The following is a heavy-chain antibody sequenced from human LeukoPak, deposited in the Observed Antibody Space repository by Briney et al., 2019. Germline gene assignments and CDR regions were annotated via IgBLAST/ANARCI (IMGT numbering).Heavy chain of an antibody. CDR3: AREFPYCSSTSCYGEWGYYYYYYGMDV. V-gene: IGHV1-8*02. CDR1: GGTFSSYA. J-gene: IGHJ6*02. D-gene: IGHD2-2*01. CDR2: MNPNSGNT. Sequence: ASVKVSCKASGGTFSSYAINWVRQATGQGLEWMGWMNPNSGNTGYAQKFQGRVTMTRNTSISTAYMELSSLRSEDTAVYYCAREFPYCSSTSCYGEWGYYYYYYGMDVWGQGTTVTVSS.